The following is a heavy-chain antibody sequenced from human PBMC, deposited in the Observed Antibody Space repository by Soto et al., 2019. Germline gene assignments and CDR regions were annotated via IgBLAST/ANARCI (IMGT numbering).Heavy chain of an antibody. CDR2: INSDGSSS. J-gene: IGHJ4*02. Sequence: GGSLRLSCAASGFTFRNYWMQWVRQAPGKGLVWVSHINSDGSSSTYADSVKGRFTISRDNAKNTLYLQMSSLLAEDTAVYYCVRDNYGVDYWGQGTLVTVSS. CDR3: VRDNYGVDY. D-gene: IGHD4-17*01. CDR1: GFTFRNYW. V-gene: IGHV3-74*01.